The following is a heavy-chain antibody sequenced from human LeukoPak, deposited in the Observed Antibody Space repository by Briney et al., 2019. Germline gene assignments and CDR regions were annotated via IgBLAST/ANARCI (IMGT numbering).Heavy chain of an antibody. CDR1: GYRFNSYY. D-gene: IGHD3-10*01. CDR2: IDPSGGST. V-gene: IGHV1-46*02. J-gene: IGHJ4*02. CDR3: ATEGVGSPSSSSPDY. Sequence: ASVKVSCKASGYRFNSYYMHWVRQAPGQGLEWMGIIDPSGGSTSYAQKFQGRVTMTRDTSTSTVYMELSSLISEDTAVYYCATEGVGSPSSSSPDYWGQGTLVTVSS.